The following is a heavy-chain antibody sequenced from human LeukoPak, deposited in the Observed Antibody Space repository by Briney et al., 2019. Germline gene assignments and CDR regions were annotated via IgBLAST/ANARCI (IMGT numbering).Heavy chain of an antibody. CDR3: ARDVLRYLEWVL. Sequence: PGGSLRLSCAASGFTFSSYAMHWVRQAPGKGLVWVSRIHSDGRITTYADSVKGRFTISRDNAKNTLYLQMNSLRAEDTAVYYCARDVLRYLEWVLWGQGTLVTVSS. V-gene: IGHV3-74*01. CDR1: GFTFSSYA. D-gene: IGHD3-3*01. CDR2: IHSDGRIT. J-gene: IGHJ4*02.